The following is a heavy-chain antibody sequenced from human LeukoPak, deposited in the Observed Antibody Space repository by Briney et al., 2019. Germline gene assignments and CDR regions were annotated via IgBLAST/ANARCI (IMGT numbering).Heavy chain of an antibody. CDR3: ARTRPTWEGWGFDY. J-gene: IGHJ4*02. V-gene: IGHV1-18*01. Sequence: ASVKVSCKASVYTFTSFVIPWVRQAPGQGLEWMGWISAYDGNTKYAQNLQGRVTMTTDTSTSTAYMDLRSLRSDDTAAYYCARTRPTWEGWGFDYWGQGTLVTVSS. D-gene: IGHD1-26*01. CDR1: VYTFTSFV. CDR2: ISAYDGNT.